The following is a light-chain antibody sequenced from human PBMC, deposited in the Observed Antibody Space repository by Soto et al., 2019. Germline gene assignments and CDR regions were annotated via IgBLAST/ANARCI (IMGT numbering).Light chain of an antibody. CDR1: QGINNY. J-gene: IGKJ3*01. CDR3: QQYSSVPV. Sequence: DIPMTQSPSSLSASVGDRVTITCRASQGINNYVAWYQQKPGKPPKLLIYAASTLKAGVPSRFSGSGSGTDFTLTINSLQPEDVATYYCQQYSSVPVFGHGNKVDIK. CDR2: AAS. V-gene: IGKV1-27*01.